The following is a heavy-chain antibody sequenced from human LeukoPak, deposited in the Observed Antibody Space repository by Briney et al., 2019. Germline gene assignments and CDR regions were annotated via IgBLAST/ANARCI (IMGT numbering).Heavy chain of an antibody. Sequence: EASVKVSCKASGYPFTSNGISWLRQAPGQGLEWMGWIGTDKDNTKYAQKFQGRVTMTADRSTTTVYMELRRLTSDDTAVYYCARDVLGATCGFDYWGQGTLVTVSS. CDR3: ARDVLGATCGFDY. CDR2: IGTDKDNT. V-gene: IGHV1-18*01. J-gene: IGHJ4*02. D-gene: IGHD1-26*01. CDR1: GYPFTSNG.